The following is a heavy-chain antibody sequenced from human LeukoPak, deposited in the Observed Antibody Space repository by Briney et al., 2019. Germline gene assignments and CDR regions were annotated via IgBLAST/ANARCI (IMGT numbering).Heavy chain of an antibody. D-gene: IGHD6-19*01. CDR1: GYTFTGYY. J-gene: IGHJ4*02. CDR2: INPNSGGT. CDR3: ARDVGYSSAEY. Sequence: GASVKVSCKASGYTFTGYYIHWVRQAPGQGLEWMGWINPNSGGTNYAQKFQGRVTMTRDTSITTAYMELSRLRSDDTAIYYCARDVGYSSAEYWGQGTLVTVSS. V-gene: IGHV1-2*02.